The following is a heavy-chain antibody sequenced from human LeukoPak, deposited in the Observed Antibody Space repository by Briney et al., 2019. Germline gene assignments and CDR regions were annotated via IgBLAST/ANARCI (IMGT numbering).Heavy chain of an antibody. Sequence: ASVKVSRKASGYTFTSYDINWVRQATGQGLEWMGWMNPNSGNTGYAQKFQGRVAITRNTSISTAYMELSSLRSDDTTVYYCARSSIVGALFLHYCGQRNLVTVS. D-gene: IGHD1-26*01. V-gene: IGHV1-8*03. CDR3: ARSSIVGALFLHY. CDR1: GYTFTSYD. J-gene: IGHJ4*02. CDR2: MNPNSGNT.